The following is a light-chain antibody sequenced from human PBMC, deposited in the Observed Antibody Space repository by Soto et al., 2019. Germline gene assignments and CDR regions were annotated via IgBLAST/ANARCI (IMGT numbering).Light chain of an antibody. CDR1: QSITSNS. V-gene: IGKV3-20*01. Sequence: ENVLTQSPGTLSLSPGERATLSCRASQSITSNSLAWYQQKPGQAPRLLIYGASSRAIGIPDRFSGSGSGTDFTLTINRLEPGDFAVYYCQQFGYSLFTFGPGTKVDIK. CDR3: QQFGYSLFT. J-gene: IGKJ3*01. CDR2: GAS.